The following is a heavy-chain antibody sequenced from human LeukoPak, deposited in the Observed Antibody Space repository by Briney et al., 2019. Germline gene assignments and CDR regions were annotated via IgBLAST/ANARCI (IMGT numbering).Heavy chain of an antibody. Sequence: SGTLSLTCAVSGGSISSSNWWSWVRQPPGKGLEWIGEIYHSGSTNYNPSLKSRVTISVDKSKNQFSLKLSSVTAADTAVYYCARSLGTHDSSGWYSDYWGQGTLVTVSS. CDR3: ARSLGTHDSSGWYSDY. J-gene: IGHJ4*02. V-gene: IGHV4-4*02. CDR1: GGSISSSNW. CDR2: IYHSGST. D-gene: IGHD6-19*01.